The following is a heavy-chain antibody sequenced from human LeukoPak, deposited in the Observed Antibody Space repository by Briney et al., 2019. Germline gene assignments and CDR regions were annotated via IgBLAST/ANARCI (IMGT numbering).Heavy chain of an antibody. V-gene: IGHV3-13*04. CDR1: GFTFSSHD. J-gene: IGHJ4*02. CDR2: IGIAGDT. D-gene: IGHD5-24*01. CDR3: ARSRDGYNYFDY. Sequence: GGSLRLSCAASGFTFSSHDMHWVRQATGKGLEWVSAIGIAGDTYYPGSVKGRFTISRENAKSSLYLQMNSLRAGDTAVYYCARSRDGYNYFDYWGQGTLVTVSS.